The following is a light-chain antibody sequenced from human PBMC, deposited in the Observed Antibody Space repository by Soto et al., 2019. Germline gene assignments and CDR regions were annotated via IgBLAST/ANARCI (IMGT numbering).Light chain of an antibody. CDR2: GAS. Sequence: EIVLTQSPATLSVSPGERATLSCRASQSVSSNLAWYQQKPGQAPRLLIYGASTRATGIPARFSGSGSGTEFTLTISRLEPEDFAVYYCQQYGSSAPITFGQGTRLEIK. J-gene: IGKJ5*01. V-gene: IGKV3-20*01. CDR1: QSVSSN. CDR3: QQYGSSAPIT.